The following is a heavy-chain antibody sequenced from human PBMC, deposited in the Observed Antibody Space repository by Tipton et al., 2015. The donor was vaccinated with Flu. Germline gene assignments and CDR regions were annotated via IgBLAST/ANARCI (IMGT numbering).Heavy chain of an antibody. Sequence: TLSLTCAVSGYSISSGYYWGWVRQPPGKGLEWIGTIYHSGSTYYNPSLKSRLTMSVDKSKNRFSLRLSSVTAADTAVYYCARADNSGYYGWPYYFDYWGQGTLVTVSS. CDR3: ARADNSGYYGWPYYFDY. CDR2: IYHSGST. CDR1: GYSISSGYY. J-gene: IGHJ4*02. D-gene: IGHD3-22*01. V-gene: IGHV4-38-2*01.